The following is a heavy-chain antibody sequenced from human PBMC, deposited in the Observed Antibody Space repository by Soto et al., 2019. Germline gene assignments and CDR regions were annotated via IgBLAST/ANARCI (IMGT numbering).Heavy chain of an antibody. CDR3: ARVPAP. CDR1: GGSISSGGYS. Sequence: QLQLQESGSGLVKPSQTLSLTCAVSGGSISSGGYSWSWMRQPPGKVLEWIGYIYHSGSTYYNPSLQGRVTKSVDRSKNQFSLRLSSVTAADTAVYYCARVPAPWGQGTLVTVSS. V-gene: IGHV4-30-2*01. CDR2: IYHSGST. J-gene: IGHJ5*02. D-gene: IGHD2-2*01.